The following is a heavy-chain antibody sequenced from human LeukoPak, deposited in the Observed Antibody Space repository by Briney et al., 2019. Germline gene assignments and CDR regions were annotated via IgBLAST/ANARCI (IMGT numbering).Heavy chain of an antibody. D-gene: IGHD2-15*01. J-gene: IGHJ4*02. CDR3: VRALPKDY. Sequence: PGGSLRLSCAASGFTFSTYGMSWVRQAPGKGLDWVAVISNDGSSKYYADSVKGRFTISRDNSNNRLFLQMNGLRAEDSAVYYCVRALPKDYWGQGTLVTVSS. CDR1: GFTFSTYG. V-gene: IGHV3-30*03. CDR2: ISNDGSSK.